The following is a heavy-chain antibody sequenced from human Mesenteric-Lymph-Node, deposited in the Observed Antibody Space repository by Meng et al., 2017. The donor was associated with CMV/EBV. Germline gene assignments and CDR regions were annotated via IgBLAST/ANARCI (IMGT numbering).Heavy chain of an antibody. CDR2: ISAYNGNI. D-gene: IGHD6-19*01. J-gene: IGHJ5*02. CDR3: ARALRGIQWLVRGGFDP. V-gene: IGHV1-18*01. CDR1: GYTFTNYA. Sequence: ASVKVSCKTSGYTFTNYAISWVRQAPGQGLEWMGWISAYNGNIKYAQKFQGRVTMTTDTSTSTAYMELRSLRSDDTAVYYCARALRGIQWLVRGGFDPWGQGTLVTVSS.